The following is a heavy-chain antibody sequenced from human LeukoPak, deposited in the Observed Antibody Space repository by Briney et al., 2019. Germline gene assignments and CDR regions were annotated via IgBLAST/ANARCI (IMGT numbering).Heavy chain of an antibody. J-gene: IGHJ6*02. D-gene: IGHD3-10*01. CDR2: IYYSGST. V-gene: IGHV4-61*01. CDR1: GGSISSSNW. Sequence: SETLSLTCAVSGGSISSSNWWSWIRQPPGKGLEWIGYIYYSGSTNYNPSLKSRVTISVDTSKNQFSLKLSSVTAADTAVYYCASAYGSGSQYYYGMDVWGQGTTVTVSS. CDR3: ASAYGSGSQYYYGMDV.